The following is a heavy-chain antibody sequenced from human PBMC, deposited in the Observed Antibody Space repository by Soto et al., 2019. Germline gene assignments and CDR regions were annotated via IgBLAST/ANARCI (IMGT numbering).Heavy chain of an antibody. J-gene: IGHJ4*02. V-gene: IGHV1-8*01. CDR3: AGGPPNWGFDF. CDR1: GYTFTSND. D-gene: IGHD7-27*01. CDR2: MSPKSGDT. Sequence: QVQLVQSGAEVKKPGASVKVSCKASGYTFTSNDINWVRQATGQGFEWMGWMSPKSGDTGYAQKFQGRVTMTRDTSISTADMELSRLRSEDTAVYYCAGGPPNWGFDFWGQGTLVTVPS.